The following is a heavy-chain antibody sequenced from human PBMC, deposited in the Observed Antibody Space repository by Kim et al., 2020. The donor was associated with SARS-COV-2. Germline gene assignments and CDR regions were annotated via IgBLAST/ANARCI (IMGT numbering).Heavy chain of an antibody. D-gene: IGHD2-8*01. CDR2: VNAGNGDT. CDR1: GYTFTKYG. V-gene: IGHV1-3*01. Sequence: ASVKVSCKASGYTFTKYGVHWVRQAPGQSLEWMVWVNAGNGDTHYSPKFQDRVTITRDTSATTAYMELSSLRSEDTAVYYCARPSFCADGICPDYDYWGQGTLVTVSS. CDR3: ARPSFCADGICPDYDY. J-gene: IGHJ4*02.